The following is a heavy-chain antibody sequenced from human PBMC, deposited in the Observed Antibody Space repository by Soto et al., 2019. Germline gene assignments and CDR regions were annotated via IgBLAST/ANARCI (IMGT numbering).Heavy chain of an antibody. J-gene: IGHJ4*02. Sequence: QLQLQESGPGLVKPSETLSLTCTVSGGSISSSSYYWGWIRQPPGKGLEWIGSIYYSGSTYYNPSLKSRVTISVDTSKNQFSLKLSSVTAADTAVYYCARPVYGVDNYFDYWGQGTLVTVSS. CDR1: GGSISSSSYY. D-gene: IGHD4-17*01. CDR3: ARPVYGVDNYFDY. V-gene: IGHV4-39*01. CDR2: IYYSGST.